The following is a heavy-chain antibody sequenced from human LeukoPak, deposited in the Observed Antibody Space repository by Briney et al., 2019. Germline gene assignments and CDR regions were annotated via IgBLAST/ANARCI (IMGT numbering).Heavy chain of an antibody. V-gene: IGHV1-69*13. D-gene: IGHD3-22*01. J-gene: IGHJ4*02. CDR2: IIPIFGTA. CDR3: ARTPYYYDSSGYRAYFDY. Sequence: SVKVSCKASGGTFSSYAISWVRQAPGQGLEWMGGIIPIFGTANYAQKFQGRVTTTADESTSTAYMELSSLRSEDTAVYYCARTPYYYDSSGYRAYFDYWGQGTLVTVSS. CDR1: GGTFSSYA.